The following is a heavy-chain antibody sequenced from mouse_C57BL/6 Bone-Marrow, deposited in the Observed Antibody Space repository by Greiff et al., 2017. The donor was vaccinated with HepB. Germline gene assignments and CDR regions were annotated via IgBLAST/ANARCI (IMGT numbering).Heavy chain of an antibody. D-gene: IGHD3-2*02. V-gene: IGHV5-12*01. CDR3: ARRGAQAKGYYYAMDY. CDR2: ISNGGGST. CDR1: GFTFSDYY. J-gene: IGHJ4*01. Sequence: EVHLVESGGGLVQPGGSLKLSCAASGFTFSDYYMYWVRQTPEKRLEWVAYISNGGGSTYYPDTVKGRFTISRDNAKNTLYLQMSRLKSEDTAMYYCARRGAQAKGYYYAMDYWGQGTSVTVSS.